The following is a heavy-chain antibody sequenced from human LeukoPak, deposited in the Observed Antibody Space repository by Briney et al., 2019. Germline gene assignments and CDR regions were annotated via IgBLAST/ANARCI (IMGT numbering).Heavy chain of an antibody. CDR3: AKDVGIQLWSFDY. CDR2: ISGSGGST. D-gene: IGHD5-18*01. CDR1: GLTFSSYA. Sequence: GGSLRLSCAASGLTFSSYAMSWVRQAPGKGLEWVSAISGSGGSTYYADSVKGRFTISRDNAENSLYLQVNSLRPEDTALYYCAKDVGIQLWSFDYWGQGTLVTVSS. V-gene: IGHV3-23*01. J-gene: IGHJ4*02.